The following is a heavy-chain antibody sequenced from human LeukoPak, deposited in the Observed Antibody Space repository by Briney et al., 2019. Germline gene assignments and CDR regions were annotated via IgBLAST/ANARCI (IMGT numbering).Heavy chain of an antibody. J-gene: IGHJ3*02. V-gene: IGHV3-20*04. CDR3: ARDGGDYDILTGYSEAFDI. CDR1: GFTFDDYG. D-gene: IGHD3-9*01. Sequence: GSLRLSCAASGFTFDDYGMSWVRQAPGKGLEWVSGINWNGGSTGYADSVKGRFTISRDNAKNSLYLQMNSLRAEDTALYYCARDGGDYDILTGYSEAFDIWGQGTMVTVSS. CDR2: INWNGGST.